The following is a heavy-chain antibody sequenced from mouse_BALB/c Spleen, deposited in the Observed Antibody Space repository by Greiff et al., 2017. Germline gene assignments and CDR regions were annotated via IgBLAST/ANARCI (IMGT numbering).Heavy chain of an antibody. CDR3: AREGRSTMITTKEFAY. D-gene: IGHD2-4*01. Sequence: QVQLKESGAELMKPGASVKISCKATGYTFSSYWIEWVKQRPGHGLEWIGEILPGSGSTNYNEKFKGKATFTADTSSNTAYMQLSSLTSEDSAVYYCAREGRSTMITTKEFAYWGQGTLVTVSA. J-gene: IGHJ3*01. CDR2: ILPGSGST. CDR1: GYTFSSYW. V-gene: IGHV1-9*01.